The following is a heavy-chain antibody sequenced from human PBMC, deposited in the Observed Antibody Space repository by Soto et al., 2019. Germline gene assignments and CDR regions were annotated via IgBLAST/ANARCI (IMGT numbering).Heavy chain of an antibody. J-gene: IGHJ6*02. CDR1: GFTFSSYA. D-gene: IGHD1-1*01. V-gene: IGHV3-30-3*01. Sequence: PGGSLRLSCAASGFTFSSYAMHWVRQAPGKGLEWVAVISYDGSNKYYADSVKGRFTISRDNSKNTLYLQMNSLRSEDTAVYYCARGNDLPYYYYGLDVWGQGTTVTVSS. CDR3: ARGNDLPYYYYGLDV. CDR2: ISYDGSNK.